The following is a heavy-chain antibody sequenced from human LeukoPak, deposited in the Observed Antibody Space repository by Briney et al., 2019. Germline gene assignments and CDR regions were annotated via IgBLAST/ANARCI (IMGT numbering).Heavy chain of an antibody. CDR1: GFTFDDYG. Sequence: GGSLRLSCAASGFTFDDYGMSWVRRAPGEGLEWVSGINWNGGSTGYADSVKGRFTISRDNAKNSLYLQMISLRAEDTALYYCARDGTSYYLGAFDIWGQGTMVTVSS. V-gene: IGHV3-20*04. CDR2: INWNGGST. J-gene: IGHJ3*02. CDR3: ARDGTSYYLGAFDI. D-gene: IGHD3-10*01.